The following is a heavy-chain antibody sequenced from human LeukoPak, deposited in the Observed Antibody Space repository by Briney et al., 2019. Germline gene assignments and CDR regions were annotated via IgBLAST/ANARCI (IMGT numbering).Heavy chain of an antibody. CDR3: ARGTPHYYYDSSRPNWSDP. CDR1: GGSISSYY. D-gene: IGHD3-22*01. V-gene: IGHV4-4*07. Sequence: SETLSLTCTVSGGSISSYYWSWIRQPAGNGLEWIGRIYTSGSTNYNPSLKSRVTMSVDTSKNQFSLKLSSVTAADTAVYYCARGTPHYYYDSSRPNWSDPWGQGTLVTVSS. CDR2: IYTSGST. J-gene: IGHJ5*02.